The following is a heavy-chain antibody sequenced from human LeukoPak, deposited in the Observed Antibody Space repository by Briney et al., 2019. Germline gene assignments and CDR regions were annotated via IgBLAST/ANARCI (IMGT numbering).Heavy chain of an antibody. CDR2: INSDGSST. CDR3: ARDHSSSWYSRPFDY. CDR1: GFTFSSYC. Sequence: GGSLRLSCAASGFTFSSYCMHWVRPAPGKGLVWVSRINSDGSSTSYADSVKGRFTSSRDNAKNTLYLQMNSLRAEDTAVYYCARDHSSSWYSRPFDYWGQGTLVTVSS. V-gene: IGHV3-74*01. J-gene: IGHJ4*02. D-gene: IGHD6-13*01.